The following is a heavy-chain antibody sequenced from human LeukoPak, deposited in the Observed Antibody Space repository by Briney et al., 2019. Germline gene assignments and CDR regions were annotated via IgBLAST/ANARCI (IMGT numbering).Heavy chain of an antibody. CDR3: ARRVTPIRWGAHQNWFDP. Sequence: SETLSLTCIVSGGSISTGDYYWSWIRQPPGKGLEWIGEINHSGSTNYNPSLKSRVTISVDTSKNQFSLKLSSVTAADTAVYYCARRVTPIRWGAHQNWFDPWGQGTLVTVSS. CDR1: GGSISTGDYY. V-gene: IGHV4-34*01. D-gene: IGHD7-27*01. J-gene: IGHJ5*02. CDR2: INHSGST.